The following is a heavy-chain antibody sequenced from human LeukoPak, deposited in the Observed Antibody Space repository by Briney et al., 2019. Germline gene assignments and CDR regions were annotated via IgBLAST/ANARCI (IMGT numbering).Heavy chain of an antibody. J-gene: IGHJ5*02. CDR2: IYSGGST. D-gene: IGHD2-2*01. CDR1: GFTVSSNY. CDR3: ARGGRGCSSTSCPINP. V-gene: IGHV3-66*01. Sequence: GGSLRLSCAASGFTVSSNYMSWVRQAPGKGLEWVSIIYSGGSTYYADSVKGRFTISGDNAKNSLYLQMNSLRAEDTAVYYCARGGRGCSSTSCPINPWGQGTLVTVSS.